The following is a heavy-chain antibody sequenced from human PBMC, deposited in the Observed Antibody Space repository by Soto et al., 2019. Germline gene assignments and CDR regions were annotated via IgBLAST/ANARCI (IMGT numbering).Heavy chain of an antibody. V-gene: IGHV3-21*01. CDR3: AREGGYSGYDYYYYMDV. Sequence: GGSLRLSCAASGFTFSSYSMNWVRQAPGKGLEWVSSISSSSSYIYYADSVKGRFTISRDNAKNSLYLQMNSLRAEDTAVYYCAREGGYSGYDYYYYMDVWGKGTTVTVSS. CDR2: ISSSSSYI. D-gene: IGHD5-12*01. CDR1: GFTFSSYS. J-gene: IGHJ6*03.